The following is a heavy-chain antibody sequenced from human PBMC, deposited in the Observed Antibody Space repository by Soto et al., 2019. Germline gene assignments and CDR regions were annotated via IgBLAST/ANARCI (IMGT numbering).Heavy chain of an antibody. CDR1: GYTFTSYG. Sequence: ASVKVSCKASGYTFTSYGISWVRQAPGQGLEWMGWISANSGNTNYAQKLQGRVTMTRDTSISTAYMELSRLRSDDTAVYYCARAYSGYDLSHFDYWGQGTLVTVSS. D-gene: IGHD5-12*01. CDR3: ARAYSGYDLSHFDY. CDR2: ISANSGNT. V-gene: IGHV1-18*01. J-gene: IGHJ4*02.